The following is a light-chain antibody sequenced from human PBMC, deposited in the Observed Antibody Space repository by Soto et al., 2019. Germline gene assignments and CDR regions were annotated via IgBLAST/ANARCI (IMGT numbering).Light chain of an antibody. Sequence: QSVLTQPPSASSTPGQTVTISCSGSTSNIGTFYVYWYQNLPGSAPKLVIYDNNRRPSGVPDRFSGSKSGTSASLAISGLQSEDEAHYYCATWDDSVKGWMFGGGTKLTVL. V-gene: IGLV1-44*01. CDR1: TSNIGTFY. CDR2: DNN. J-gene: IGLJ3*02. CDR3: ATWDDSVKGWM.